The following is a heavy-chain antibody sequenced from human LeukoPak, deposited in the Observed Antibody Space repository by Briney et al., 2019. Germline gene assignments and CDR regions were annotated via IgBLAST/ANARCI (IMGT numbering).Heavy chain of an antibody. D-gene: IGHD3-22*01. V-gene: IGHV1-69*01. CDR1: GGTFSSYA. CDR3: ARHPTQYYYDSSGYYHDAFDI. Sequence: SVKVSCKASGGTFSSYAISWVRQAPGQGLEWMGGIIPIFGTANYAQKFQGRVTITADESTSTAYMELSSLRSEDTAVYYCARHPTQYYYDSSGYYHDAFDIWGQGTMVTVSS. CDR2: IIPIFGTA. J-gene: IGHJ3*02.